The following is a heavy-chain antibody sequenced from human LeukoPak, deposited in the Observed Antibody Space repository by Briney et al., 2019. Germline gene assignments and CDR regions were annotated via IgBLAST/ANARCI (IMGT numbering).Heavy chain of an antibody. CDR1: GDSISSYY. Sequence: SETLSLTCTVSGDSISSYYWSWIRQPPGKGLEWIGYIYYSGSTNYNPSLKSRVTISVDTSKNQFSLKLSSVTAADTAAYYCARFTGVPAGTYYYHYIDVWGKGTTVTVSS. CDR3: ARFTGVPAGTYYYHYIDV. D-gene: IGHD2-2*01. J-gene: IGHJ6*03. V-gene: IGHV4-59*01. CDR2: IYYSGST.